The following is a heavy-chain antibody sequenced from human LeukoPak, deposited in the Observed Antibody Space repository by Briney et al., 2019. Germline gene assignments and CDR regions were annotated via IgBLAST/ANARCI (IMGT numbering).Heavy chain of an antibody. Sequence: PGGSLRLSCVASGLPFSSFHVNWVRQVPGKGLEWLAHMTYSDTTVEYADSIQGRFTISRDAATKTVYPQMNSLRAEDTATYYCARVLSGTPFDYYLYMDVWGKGTTVIVSS. D-gene: IGHD1-26*01. CDR3: ARVLSGTPFDYYLYMDV. V-gene: IGHV3-48*03. CDR2: MTYSDTTV. J-gene: IGHJ6*03. CDR1: GLPFSSFH.